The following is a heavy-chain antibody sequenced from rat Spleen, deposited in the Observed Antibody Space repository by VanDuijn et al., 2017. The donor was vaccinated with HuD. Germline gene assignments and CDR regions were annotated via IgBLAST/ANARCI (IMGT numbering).Heavy chain of an antibody. J-gene: IGHJ1*01. CDR1: GFTFNNYW. Sequence: EVQLVESGGGLVQPGRSLKLSCVASGFTFNNYWMSWIRQAPGKGLEWVASITNTGGSIYYPDSVKGRFTISRDNAQITLDLKMNSLRSEDTATYYCTRVGANYYSGYYWYFDFWGPGTMVTVSS. D-gene: IGHD1-1*01. CDR3: TRVGANYYSGYYWYFDF. V-gene: IGHV5-31*01. CDR2: ITNTGGSI.